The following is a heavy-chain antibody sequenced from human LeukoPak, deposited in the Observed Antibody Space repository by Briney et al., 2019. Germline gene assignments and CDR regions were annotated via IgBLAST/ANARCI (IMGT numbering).Heavy chain of an antibody. J-gene: IGHJ4*02. Sequence: SVKVSCKASGGTFSTFPISWVRQAPGQGLEWIGGIIPIFGPNYAQKFQGRATISADLATATAYMELSSLTSEDTSVYYCATEKDRSGYYYSLDYWGQGTLVTVSS. D-gene: IGHD3-22*01. CDR1: GGTFSTFP. V-gene: IGHV1-69*13. CDR2: IIPIFGP. CDR3: ATEKDRSGYYYSLDY.